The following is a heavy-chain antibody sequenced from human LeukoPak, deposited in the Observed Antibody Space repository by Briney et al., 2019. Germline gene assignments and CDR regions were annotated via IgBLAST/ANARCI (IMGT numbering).Heavy chain of an antibody. CDR3: ARGSTEWLRSRMIFDY. J-gene: IGHJ4*02. CDR2: INPSGGST. Sequence: ASVKVSCKASGYTFTSYYMHWVRQAPGQGLEWMGIINPSGGSTSYAQKFQGRVTMTRDTSTSTVYMELSSLRSEDTAVYYCARGSTEWLRSRMIFDYWGQGTLVTVSP. V-gene: IGHV1-46*01. D-gene: IGHD5-12*01. CDR1: GYTFTSYY.